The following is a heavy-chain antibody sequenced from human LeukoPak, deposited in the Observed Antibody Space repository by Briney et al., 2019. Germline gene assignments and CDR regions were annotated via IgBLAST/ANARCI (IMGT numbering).Heavy chain of an antibody. CDR1: GFTFSTYA. V-gene: IGHV3-23*01. Sequence: GGSLRLSCAASGFTFSTYAMTWVRQAPGKGLEWVSVISYGGDNTYYADSVKGRFTISRDNSKNTLYLQMNSLRAEDTAVYYCAKGITPWGQGTLVTVSS. J-gene: IGHJ5*02. D-gene: IGHD1-20*01. CDR2: ISYGGDNT. CDR3: AKGITP.